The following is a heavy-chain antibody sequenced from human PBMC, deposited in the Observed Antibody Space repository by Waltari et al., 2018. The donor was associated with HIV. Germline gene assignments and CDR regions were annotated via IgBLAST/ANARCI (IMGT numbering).Heavy chain of an antibody. Sequence: EALLVQSGGGVVRPGGSLRLSCEGPTFWFGGYCVAWVRQASGKGLEWVANIKQDATKKNYADSVKGRFSVSRDNGKYSVFLEMNRLRVQDTAVYFCARGDQWGLFMDSYYGLDVWGRGTTVIVSS. D-gene: IGHD1-26*01. J-gene: IGHJ6*02. CDR2: IKQDATKK. CDR3: ARGDQWGLFMDSYYGLDV. CDR1: TFWFGGYC. V-gene: IGHV3-7*01.